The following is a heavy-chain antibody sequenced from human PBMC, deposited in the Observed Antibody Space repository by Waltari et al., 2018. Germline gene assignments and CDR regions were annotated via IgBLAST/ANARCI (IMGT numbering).Heavy chain of an antibody. CDR1: GGTLSSYP. J-gene: IGHJ6*03. D-gene: IGHD3-3*01. CDR3: ARDFWSGTDYYYYMDV. V-gene: IGHV1-69*01. Sequence: QVPLVQSGAEVKKPGSSVQVSCKASGGTLSSYPFSWVRQAPGQGLEWMGGIIPIFGTTNYAQKFQGRVTISADESTSTVFLELSSLRAEDTAVYYCARDFWSGTDYYYYMDVWGKGTTVTVSS. CDR2: IIPIFGTT.